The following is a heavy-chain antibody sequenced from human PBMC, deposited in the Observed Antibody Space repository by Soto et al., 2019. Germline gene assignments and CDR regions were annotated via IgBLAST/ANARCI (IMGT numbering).Heavy chain of an antibody. CDR1: GFTFNSYA. J-gene: IGHJ4*02. CDR3: AKDYRWRSPG. CDR2: ISSSGGST. D-gene: IGHD3-16*02. Sequence: EVQLLESGGGLVQPGGSLTLSCAASGFTFNSYAMSWVRQAPGKGLEWVSAISSSGGSTYYADSVKGRFTISRDNSKDTLYLQMNSLRAEDTAVYYCAKDYRWRSPGWGQGTLVTVSS. V-gene: IGHV3-23*01.